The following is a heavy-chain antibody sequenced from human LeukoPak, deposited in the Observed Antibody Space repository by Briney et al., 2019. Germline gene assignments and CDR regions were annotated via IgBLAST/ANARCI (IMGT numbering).Heavy chain of an antibody. CDR1: GFTFSSYW. Sequence: GSLRLSCAASGFTFSSYWMHWVRQAPGKGLVWVSRINSDGSSTTYADSVKGRFTISRDNAKNTLYLQMNSLRAEDTAVYYCARAPVTLVISWFDPWGQGSLVTVSS. D-gene: IGHD3-10*01. J-gene: IGHJ5*02. CDR3: ARAPVTLVISWFDP. CDR2: INSDGSST. V-gene: IGHV3-74*01.